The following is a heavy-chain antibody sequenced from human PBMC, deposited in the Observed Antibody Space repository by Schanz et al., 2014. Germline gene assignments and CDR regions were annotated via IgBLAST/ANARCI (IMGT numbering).Heavy chain of an antibody. CDR1: GFSFSGFA. Sequence: QVQLEESGGGVVQPGGSLRLSCVASGFSFSGFAVHWVRQAPGKGLEWVSIVSHDGFTKHYADSVRGRFTLSRDNSKNTVYLQMNSLRAEDTAVYYCARGHYGLDVWGPGTSVTVSS. CDR3: ARGHYGLDV. J-gene: IGHJ6*02. D-gene: IGHD3-10*01. V-gene: IGHV3-30*04. CDR2: VSHDGFTK.